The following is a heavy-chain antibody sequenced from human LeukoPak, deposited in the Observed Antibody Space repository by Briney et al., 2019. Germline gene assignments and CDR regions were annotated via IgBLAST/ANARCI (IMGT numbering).Heavy chain of an antibody. CDR2: IRYDGSNK. J-gene: IGHJ4*02. D-gene: IGHD3-22*01. Sequence: GGSLRLSCAASGFTFSSYGMHWVRQAPGKGLEWVAFIRYDGSNKYYADSVKGRFTISRDSAKNSVYLQMNSLRSEDTAVYYCARGKFDSSGYYIDYWGQGTLVTVSS. CDR3: ARGKFDSSGYYIDY. V-gene: IGHV3-30*02. CDR1: GFTFSSYG.